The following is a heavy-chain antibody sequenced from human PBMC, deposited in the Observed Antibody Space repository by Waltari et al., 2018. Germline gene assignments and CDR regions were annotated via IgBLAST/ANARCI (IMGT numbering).Heavy chain of an antibody. D-gene: IGHD1-1*01. Sequence: HVHLVQSGAEVKEPGASVTVTCKPSGYTSSHYYLPWVRQAPGQGLEWMAWINANTGDSKSAQTFQGRVTVTRDTSITTAYLELSGLRSDDTALYYCARETLPGNKIIDYWGQGTLVTVSS. CDR2: INANTGDS. CDR1: GYTSSHYY. J-gene: IGHJ4*02. CDR3: ARETLPGNKIIDY. V-gene: IGHV1-2*02.